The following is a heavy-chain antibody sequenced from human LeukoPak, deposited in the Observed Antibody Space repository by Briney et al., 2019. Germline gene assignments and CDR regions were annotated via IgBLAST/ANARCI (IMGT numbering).Heavy chain of an antibody. CDR1: GFTFSNYW. V-gene: IGHV3-21*01. J-gene: IGHJ4*02. CDR2: ISSSSSYI. Sequence: GGSLRLSCTASGFTFSNYWMNWVRQAPGKGLEWVSSISSSSSYIYYADSVKGRFTISRDNAKNSLYLQMNSLRAEDTAVYYCARAQTLMTVDYWGQGTLVTVSS. CDR3: ARAQTLMTVDY. D-gene: IGHD2-21*02.